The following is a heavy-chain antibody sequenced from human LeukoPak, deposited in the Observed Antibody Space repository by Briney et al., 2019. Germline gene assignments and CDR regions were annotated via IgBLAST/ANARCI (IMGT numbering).Heavy chain of an antibody. CDR1: GGSISSYY. J-gene: IGHJ5*02. V-gene: IGHV4-4*07. Sequence: SETLSLTCTVSGGSISSYYWSWIRQPAGKGLEWIGRIYTSGSTNYNPSPKSRVTISVDTSKNQFSLKLSSVTAADTAVYYCARVLSPYSSSFDPWGQGTLVTVSS. CDR2: IYTSGST. D-gene: IGHD6-6*01. CDR3: ARVLSPYSSSFDP.